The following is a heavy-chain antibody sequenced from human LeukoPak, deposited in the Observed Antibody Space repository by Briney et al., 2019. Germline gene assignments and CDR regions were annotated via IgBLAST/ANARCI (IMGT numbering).Heavy chain of an antibody. Sequence: GGSLRLSCAASGFTFSSYAMSWVRQAPGKGLEWVSGIDGSAGSTYYADSVKGRFTISRDNSKNTLYLQMNSLRAEDTAVYYCASSSIAARHPLDYWGQGTLVTVSS. J-gene: IGHJ4*02. CDR1: GFTFSSYA. D-gene: IGHD6-6*01. CDR2: IDGSAGST. V-gene: IGHV3-23*01. CDR3: ASSSIAARHPLDY.